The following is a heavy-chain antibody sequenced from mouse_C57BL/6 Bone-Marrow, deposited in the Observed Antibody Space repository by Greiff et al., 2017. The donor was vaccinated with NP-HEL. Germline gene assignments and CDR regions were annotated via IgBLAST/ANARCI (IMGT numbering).Heavy chain of an antibody. CDR3: VARNFITTVVDYAMDY. Sequence: EVKLMESGGGLVQPKGSLKLSCAASGFSFNTYAMNWVRQAPGKGLEWVARIRSKSNNYATYYADSVKDRFTISRDDSESMLYLQMNNLKTEDAAMYYCVARNFITTVVDYAMDYWGQGTSVTVSS. D-gene: IGHD1-1*01. V-gene: IGHV10-1*01. CDR1: GFSFNTYA. J-gene: IGHJ4*01. CDR2: IRSKSNNYAT.